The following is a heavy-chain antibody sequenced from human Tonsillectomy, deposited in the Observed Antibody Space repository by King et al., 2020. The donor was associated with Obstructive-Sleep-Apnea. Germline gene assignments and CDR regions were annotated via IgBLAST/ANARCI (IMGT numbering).Heavy chain of an antibody. V-gene: IGHV3-7*01. Sequence: QLVQSGGGLVQPGGSLRLSCAASGFTFSSYWMSWVRQAPGKGLEWVANKKQDGSEKYYVYSVKGRFTISRDNAKNSLYLQMNSLRAEDTAVYYCARGAYYDDPMKYWYFDLWGRGTLVTVSS. CDR2: KKQDGSEK. CDR3: ARGAYYDDPMKYWYFDL. D-gene: IGHD3-22*01. CDR1: GFTFSSYW. J-gene: IGHJ2*01.